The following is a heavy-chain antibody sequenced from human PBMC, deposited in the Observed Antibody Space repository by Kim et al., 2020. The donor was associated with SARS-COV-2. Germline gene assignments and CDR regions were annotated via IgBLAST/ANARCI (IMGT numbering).Heavy chain of an antibody. V-gene: IGHV3-21*01. CDR3: ARDPLGTGNTPYYMDV. D-gene: IGHD2-8*02. Sequence: GGSLRLSCAASGFIFSGYSMNWVRQAPGKGLEWVSFVSNEGKYTYYADSVKGRFTTTRDNDKNSLFLQMNSLRAEDTAVYYCARDPLGTGNTPYYMDVWGKGTTVTV. CDR2: VSNEGKYT. J-gene: IGHJ6*03. CDR1: GFIFSGYS.